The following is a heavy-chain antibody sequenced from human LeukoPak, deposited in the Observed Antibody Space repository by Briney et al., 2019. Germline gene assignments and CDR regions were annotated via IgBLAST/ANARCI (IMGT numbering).Heavy chain of an antibody. Sequence: GGSLRLSCVASGFTFSSYSLNWVRQAPGKGLEWVSYIGVSSSLVRYADSVKGRFTISRDNAKNLLYLQMNSLRAEDTAVYYCANSFLDLYYYYGMDVWGQGTTVTVSS. V-gene: IGHV3-48*01. CDR3: ANSFLDLYYYYGMDV. CDR1: GFTFSSYS. J-gene: IGHJ6*02. D-gene: IGHD3/OR15-3a*01. CDR2: IGVSSSLV.